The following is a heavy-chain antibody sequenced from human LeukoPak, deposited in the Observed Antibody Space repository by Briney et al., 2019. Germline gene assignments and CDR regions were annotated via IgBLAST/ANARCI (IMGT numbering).Heavy chain of an antibody. V-gene: IGHV3-53*01. CDR2: IYGGGNT. Sequence: GGSLRLSYSFSGLIASSNYMAWVRQAPGKGLQWISFIYGGGNTLYADSVMGRFSISRDNSKTTLYLQMNSLRAEDTAVYYCATGGRSGMAFDFWGQGTLVTVSS. CDR1: GLIASSNY. J-gene: IGHJ4*02. D-gene: IGHD5-24*01. CDR3: ATGGRSGMAFDF.